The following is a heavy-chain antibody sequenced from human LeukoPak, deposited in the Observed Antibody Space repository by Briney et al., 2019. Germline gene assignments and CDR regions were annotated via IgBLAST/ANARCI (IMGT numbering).Heavy chain of an antibody. V-gene: IGHV1-69*13. D-gene: IGHD6-19*01. CDR2: IIPIFGTA. CDR1: GGTFISYA. CDR3: ARFNHRSGQYHY. Sequence: SVKVSCKASGGTFISYAISWVRQAPGQGLEWMGGIIPIFGTANYAQKFQGRVTITADESTSTAYMELSSLRSEDTAVYYCARFNHRSGQYHYWGQGTLVTVSS. J-gene: IGHJ4*02.